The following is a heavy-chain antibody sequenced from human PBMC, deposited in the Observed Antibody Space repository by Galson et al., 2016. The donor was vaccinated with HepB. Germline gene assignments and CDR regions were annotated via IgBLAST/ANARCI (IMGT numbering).Heavy chain of an antibody. CDR2: INPSGGST. CDR1: GYPVTSYF. D-gene: IGHD4-17*01. CDR3: ARVGFYGDREY. V-gene: IGHV1-46*01. Sequence: SVKVSCKASGYPVTSYFMHWARQAPGQGPEWMGVINPSGGSTTYAQKFQGRVTMTSDKSTNTVYMELRSLRSEDTAGYYCARVGFYGDREYWGQGTLVTVS. J-gene: IGHJ4*02.